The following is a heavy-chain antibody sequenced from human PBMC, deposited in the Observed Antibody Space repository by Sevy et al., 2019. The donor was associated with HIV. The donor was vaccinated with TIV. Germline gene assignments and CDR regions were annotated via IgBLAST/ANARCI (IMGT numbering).Heavy chain of an antibody. D-gene: IGHD3-22*01. CDR3: ARTYYYDSSGYYYLAY. V-gene: IGHV4-61*01. CDR2: IYYSGST. J-gene: IGHJ4*02. Sequence: SETLSLTCTVSGGSVSSGSYYWSWIRQPPGKGLEWIGYIYYSGSTNYNPSLQSRVTISVDTSKNQFSLKLSSVTAADTAVYYCARTYYYDSSGYYYLAYWGQGTLVTVSS. CDR1: GGSVSSGSYY.